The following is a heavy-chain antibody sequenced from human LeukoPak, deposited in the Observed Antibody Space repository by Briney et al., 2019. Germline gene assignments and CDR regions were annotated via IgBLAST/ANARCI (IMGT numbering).Heavy chain of an antibody. V-gene: IGHV6-1*01. J-gene: IGHJ4*02. Sequence: SQTLSLTCAISGDSVSSNSVAWNWLRQSPSRGLEWLGRTYYRSKWYNDYAVSVKSRITINPDTSKNQFSLQLNSVTPEDTAVYYCASGQQLVEGIYYFDYWGQGTLVTVSS. D-gene: IGHD6-13*01. CDR2: TYYRSKWYN. CDR1: GDSVSSNSVA. CDR3: ASGQQLVEGIYYFDY.